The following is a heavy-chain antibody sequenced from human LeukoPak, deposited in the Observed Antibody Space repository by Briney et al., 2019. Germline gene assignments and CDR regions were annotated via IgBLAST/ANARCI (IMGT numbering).Heavy chain of an antibody. Sequence: ASVKVSCKPSGYTFTSYGISWVRQAPGQGLEWMGGIIPIFGTANYAHKLQGRVTMTTDTSTSTAYMELRSLRSDDTAVYYCARSEGWFDPWGQGTLVTVSS. J-gene: IGHJ5*02. CDR2: IIPIFGTA. D-gene: IGHD3-3*01. CDR3: ARSEGWFDP. V-gene: IGHV1-18*01. CDR1: GYTFTSYG.